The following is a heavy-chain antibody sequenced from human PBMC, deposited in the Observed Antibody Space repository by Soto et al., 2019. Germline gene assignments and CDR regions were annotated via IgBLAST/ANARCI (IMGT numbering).Heavy chain of an antibody. V-gene: IGHV1-8*01. CDR1: GYTFTSYD. CDR2: MNPNSGNT. D-gene: IGHD6-19*01. CDR3: ARERSGWPDY. Sequence: QVPLVQSGAAVKKPGASVKVSFKASGYTFTSYDSNGVRQATGQGLEWMGWMNPNSGNTGYAQKFQGRVTMTRNTSIRTAYMELSSLSSEDTAVYYCARERSGWPDYWGQGTLVTVSS. J-gene: IGHJ4*02.